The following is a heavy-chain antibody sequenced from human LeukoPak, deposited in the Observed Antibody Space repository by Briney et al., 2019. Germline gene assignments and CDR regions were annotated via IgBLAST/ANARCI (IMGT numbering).Heavy chain of an antibody. CDR3: ARDRLTYSSSAGGGDY. Sequence: PGGSLRLSCAASGFTFSSYSMNWVCQAPGKGLEWVSSISSSSSYIYYADSVKGRFTISRDNAKNSLYLQINSLRAEDTAVYYCARDRLTYSSSAGGGDYWGQGTLVTVSS. CDR2: ISSSSSYI. J-gene: IGHJ4*02. CDR1: GFTFSSYS. D-gene: IGHD6-6*01. V-gene: IGHV3-21*01.